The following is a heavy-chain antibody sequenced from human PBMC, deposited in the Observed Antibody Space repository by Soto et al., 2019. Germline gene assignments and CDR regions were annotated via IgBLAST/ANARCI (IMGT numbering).Heavy chain of an antibody. CDR2: IKEDGSEK. CDR1: GFSFSNHW. V-gene: IGHV3-7*01. Sequence: ESGGGLVQPGGSLRLSCAASGFSFSNHWMSWVRQAPGKGPEWVASIKEDGSEKYYMDSGKGRFTISRDNAKNSLSLQMNSLRVEDAAVYYCARAFSWGQGTLVTVSS. CDR3: ARAFS. J-gene: IGHJ4*02.